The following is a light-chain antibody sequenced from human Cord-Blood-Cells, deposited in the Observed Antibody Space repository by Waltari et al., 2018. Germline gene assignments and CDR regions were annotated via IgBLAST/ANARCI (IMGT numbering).Light chain of an antibody. CDR1: SRRSYS. Sequence: SSSLAQAAVVSVPLAQTARVTCEGVSRRSYSASCGQQKPGPAPILVIYGKNNRPSGIPDRFSGSSSGNTASLTITGAQAEDEADYYCNARDSSGSHQVVFGGGTKLTVL. J-gene: IGLJ2*01. V-gene: IGLV3-19*01. CDR2: GKN. CDR3: NARDSSGSHQVV.